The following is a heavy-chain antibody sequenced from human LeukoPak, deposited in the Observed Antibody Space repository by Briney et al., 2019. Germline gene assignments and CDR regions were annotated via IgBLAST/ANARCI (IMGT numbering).Heavy chain of an antibody. CDR3: AKDTKSDY. CDR1: GFTFSSYA. J-gene: IGHJ4*02. V-gene: IGHV3-23*01. D-gene: IGHD2-8*01. Sequence: PGGPLRLSCAASGFTFSSYAMTWVRQAPGKGLEWVSAITGSGTSIYYADSVKGRFTISRDNSDNTLYLQMNNLRAEDTAVYYCAKDTKSDYWGQGTLVTVSS. CDR2: ITGSGTSI.